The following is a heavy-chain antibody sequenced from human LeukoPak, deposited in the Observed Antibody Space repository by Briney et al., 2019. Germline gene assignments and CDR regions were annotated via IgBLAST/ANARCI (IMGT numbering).Heavy chain of an antibody. V-gene: IGHV1-69*06. CDR2: VIPIFGTA. CDR1: GGTFSSYA. D-gene: IGHD3-10*01. Sequence: SVNVSCKASGGTFSSYAISWVRHAPGQGLEWMGGVIPIFGTANYAQKFQGRVTITADKSTSTAYMELSRLRSDDTAVYYCARLRMVRGVITHYYYMDVWGKGTTVTISS. CDR3: ARLRMVRGVITHYYYMDV. J-gene: IGHJ6*03.